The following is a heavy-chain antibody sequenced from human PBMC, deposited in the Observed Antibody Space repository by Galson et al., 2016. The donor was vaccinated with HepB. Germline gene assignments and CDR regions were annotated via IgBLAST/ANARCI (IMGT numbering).Heavy chain of an antibody. CDR2: ISFDGRKT. CDR3: AKAAGYCSSPTCLPPPMDY. V-gene: IGHV3-30*18. J-gene: IGHJ4*02. CDR1: GFTFSTYG. D-gene: IGHD2-2*01. Sequence: SLRLSCAASGFTFSTYGMHWVRQAPGKGLEWVAAISFDGRKTYFADFVKGRFTISRDNSNNTLFLQMNNLSPDDTAVHFCAKAAGYCSSPTCLPPPMDYWGQGTLVTVSS.